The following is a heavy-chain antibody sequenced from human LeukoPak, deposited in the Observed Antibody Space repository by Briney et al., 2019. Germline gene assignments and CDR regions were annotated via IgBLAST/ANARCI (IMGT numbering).Heavy chain of an antibody. CDR3: AKGHSTGPYNWFDS. D-gene: IGHD6-25*01. CDR1: GGSFSGYY. J-gene: IGHJ5*01. Sequence: KPSETLSLTCAVYGGSFSGYYWSWIRQPPGKGLEWIGEINHSGSTNYNPSLKSRVTISVDTSKNQFSLKLSSVTAADTAVYYCAKGHSTGPYNWFDSWGQGTQVTVSS. V-gene: IGHV4-34*01. CDR2: INHSGST.